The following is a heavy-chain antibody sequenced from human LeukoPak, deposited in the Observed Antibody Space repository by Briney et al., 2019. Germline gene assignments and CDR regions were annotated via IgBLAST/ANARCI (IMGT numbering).Heavy chain of an antibody. Sequence: SVKVSCKASGGTFSSYAISWVRQAPGQGLEWMGGIIPIFGTANYAQKFQGRVTITADKSTSTAYMELSSLRSEDTAVYYCFVGSTQYCSSTSCRRGSIDYWGQGTLVTVPS. CDR1: GGTFSSYA. V-gene: IGHV1-69*06. CDR2: IIPIFGTA. D-gene: IGHD2-2*01. CDR3: FVGSTQYCSSTSCRRGSIDY. J-gene: IGHJ4*02.